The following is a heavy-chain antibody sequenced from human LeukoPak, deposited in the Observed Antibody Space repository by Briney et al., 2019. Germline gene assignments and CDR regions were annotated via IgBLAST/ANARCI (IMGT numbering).Heavy chain of an antibody. CDR1: GGSFSGYY. CDR2: INHSGST. CDR3: ARSGQQLVRSRYFDL. Sequence: SETLSLTCTVSGGSFSGYYWSWIRQPPGKGLEWIGEINHSGSTNYNPSLKSRVTISVDTSKNQFSLKLSSVTAADTAVYYCARSGQQLVRSRYFDLWGRGTLVTVSS. J-gene: IGHJ2*01. V-gene: IGHV4-34*01. D-gene: IGHD6-13*01.